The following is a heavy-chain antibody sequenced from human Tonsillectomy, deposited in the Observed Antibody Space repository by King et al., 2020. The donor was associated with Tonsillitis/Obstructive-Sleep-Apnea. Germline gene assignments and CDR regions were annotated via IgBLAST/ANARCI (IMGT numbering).Heavy chain of an antibody. CDR3: ARIQDDFWSGYYNSY. Sequence: VQLQESGPGLVKPSETLSLTCTVSGGSISSYYWSWIRQPPGKGLEWIGYIYYSGSTNYNPSLKSRVTISVDTSTNQFSLKLSSVTAADTAVYYCARIQDDFWSGYYNSYWGQGTLVTVSS. D-gene: IGHD3-3*01. V-gene: IGHV4-59*01. CDR2: IYYSGST. J-gene: IGHJ4*02. CDR1: GGSISSYY.